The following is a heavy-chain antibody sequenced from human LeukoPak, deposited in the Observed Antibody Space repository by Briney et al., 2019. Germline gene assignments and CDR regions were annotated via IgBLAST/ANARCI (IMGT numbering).Heavy chain of an antibody. CDR1: GFTFSSYG. CDR2: ISYDGSNK. CDR3: AKGGRFEYSSPWYDC. J-gene: IGHJ4*02. V-gene: IGHV3-30*18. D-gene: IGHD6-19*01. Sequence: GGSLRLSCAASGFTFSSYGMHWVRQAPGKGLEWVAIISYDGSNKYYADSVKGRFTMSRVNSKTTLYLQMNSLRSEDTAVYYCAKGGRFEYSSPWYDCWGQGTLVTVSS.